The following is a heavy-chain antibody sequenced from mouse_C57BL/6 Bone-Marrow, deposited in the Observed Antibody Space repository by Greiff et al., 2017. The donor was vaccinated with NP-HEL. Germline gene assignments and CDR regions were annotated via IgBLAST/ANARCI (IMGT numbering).Heavy chain of an antibody. J-gene: IGHJ2*01. CDR2: ISSGGDYI. D-gene: IGHD1-1*01. Sequence: EVMLVESGEGLVKPGGSLKLSCAASGFTFSSYAMSWVRQTPEKRLEWVAYISSGGDYIYYADTVKGRFTISRDTARNTLYLQMSSLKSEDTAMYYCTRENGSSYGNFDYWGQGTTLTVSS. V-gene: IGHV5-9-1*02. CDR1: GFTFSSYA. CDR3: TRENGSSYGNFDY.